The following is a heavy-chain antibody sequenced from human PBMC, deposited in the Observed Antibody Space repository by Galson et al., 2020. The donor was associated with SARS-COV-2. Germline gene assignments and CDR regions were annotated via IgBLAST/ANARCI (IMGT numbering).Heavy chain of an antibody. CDR2: ISGSGGST. Sequence: GESLKISCAASGFTFSSYAMSWVRQAPGKGLEWVSAISGSGGSTYYADSVKGRFTISRDNSKNTLYLQMNSLIAEDTAVDYCAKDLGYYGSGSYWGQGTLVTVAS. V-gene: IGHV3-23*01. CDR1: GFTFSSYA. D-gene: IGHD3-10*01. J-gene: IGHJ4*02. CDR3: AKDLGYYGSGSY.